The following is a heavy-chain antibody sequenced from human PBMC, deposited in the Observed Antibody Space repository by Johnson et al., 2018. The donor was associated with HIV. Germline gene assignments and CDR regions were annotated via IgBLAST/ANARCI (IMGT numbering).Heavy chain of an antibody. CDR3: ARLRSGNRAFDI. J-gene: IGHJ3*02. CDR1: GFSFSSYW. V-gene: IGHV3-7*04. D-gene: IGHD2-15*01. Sequence: VQLVESGGGLVQPGGSLRLSCAASGFSFSSYWMSWVRQAPGKGLQWVANIKQDGNEKYCVDSVKGRFSISRDNAKNSLHLQMNSLRAEDTAVYYCARLRSGNRAFDIWGQGTMVTVSS. CDR2: IKQDGNEK.